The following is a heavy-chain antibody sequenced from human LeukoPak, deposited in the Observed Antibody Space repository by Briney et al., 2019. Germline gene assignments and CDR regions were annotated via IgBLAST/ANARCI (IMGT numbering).Heavy chain of an antibody. J-gene: IGHJ3*02. D-gene: IGHD4-23*01. CDR2: INPNSGGT. Sequence: ASVKVSCKASGYTFTGYYMHWVRQAPGQGLEWMGWINPNSGGTNYAQKFQGRVTMTRDTSISTAYMELSRLRSDDTAVYYCARSLGTVVTPGAFDIWGQGTMVTVSS. CDR3: ARSLGTVVTPGAFDI. CDR1: GYTFTGYY. V-gene: IGHV1-2*02.